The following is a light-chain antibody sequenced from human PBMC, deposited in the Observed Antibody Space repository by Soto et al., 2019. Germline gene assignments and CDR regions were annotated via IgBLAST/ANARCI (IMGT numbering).Light chain of an antibody. CDR2: YMS. CDR1: QYVGSR. V-gene: IGKV3-11*01. Sequence: EIVLTQSPATLSSSPGETATLSCRASQYVGSRLAWYQHKPGQAPRLLIYYMSKMATRIAARFSASRSGTDFTLTISSLAPYDFAIYYCHQRQSWPRTFGQGTKWIS. J-gene: IGKJ1*01. CDR3: HQRQSWPRT.